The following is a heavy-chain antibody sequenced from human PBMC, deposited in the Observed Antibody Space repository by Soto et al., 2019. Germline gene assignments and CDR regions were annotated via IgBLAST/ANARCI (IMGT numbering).Heavy chain of an antibody. CDR3: ARGPGEYYDYWR. CDR2: INSDGSST. Sequence: EVQLVESGGGLVQPGGSLRLACAASGFTFSDYWMHWVRQAPGKGLVWVSRINSDGSSTNYADSVKGRFTISRDNAKKTLYLQMNSLKGEDTAMYYCARGPGEYYDYWRWGQGTLVTVSS. V-gene: IGHV3-74*01. J-gene: IGHJ4*02. D-gene: IGHD3-3*01. CDR1: GFTFSDYW.